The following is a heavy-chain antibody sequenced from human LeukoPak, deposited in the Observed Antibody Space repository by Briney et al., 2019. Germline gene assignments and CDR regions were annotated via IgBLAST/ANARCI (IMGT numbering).Heavy chain of an antibody. V-gene: IGHV1-24*01. D-gene: IGHD6-6*01. CDR1: GYTLTELS. CDR2: FDPEDGET. J-gene: IGHJ6*02. Sequence: ASVKVSCKVSGYTLTELSMHWVRQAPGKGLEWMGGFDPEDGETIYAQKFQGRVTMTEDTSTDTAYMELSSLRSEDTAVYYCATESAARPTSYYYYGMDVWGQGTTVTVSS. CDR3: ATESAARPTSYYYYGMDV.